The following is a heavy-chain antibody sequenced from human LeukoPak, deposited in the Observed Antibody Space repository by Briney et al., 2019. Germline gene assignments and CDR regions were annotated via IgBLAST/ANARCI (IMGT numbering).Heavy chain of an antibody. D-gene: IGHD3-10*01. Sequence: GGSLRLSCAASGFIFSSYSMKWVRQAPGKGLEWVSYISSSSTTIYYADSVKGRFTISRDNAKNSLYLQMNSLRAEDTAVYYCAREGGLWFGELLYYYYYMDVWGKGTTVTISS. CDR2: ISSSSTTI. CDR3: AREGGLWFGELLYYYYYMDV. J-gene: IGHJ6*03. V-gene: IGHV3-48*01. CDR1: GFIFSSYS.